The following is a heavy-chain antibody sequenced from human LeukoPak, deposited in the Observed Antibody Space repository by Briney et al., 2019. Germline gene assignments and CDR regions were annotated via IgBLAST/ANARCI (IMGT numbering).Heavy chain of an antibody. CDR3: ARGIIRGADTPYYYGMDV. CDR1: GGSVSSGSYF. D-gene: IGHD3-10*01. V-gene: IGHV4-61*01. CDR2: IHYSGST. Sequence: SETLSLTCTVSGGSVSSGSYFWSWIRQPPGQGLEWIGYIHYSGSTNHNPSLKSRITISVDTSKNRFSLKLSSVTAADTAVYYCARGIIRGADTPYYYGMDVWGRGTTVTVSS. J-gene: IGHJ6*02.